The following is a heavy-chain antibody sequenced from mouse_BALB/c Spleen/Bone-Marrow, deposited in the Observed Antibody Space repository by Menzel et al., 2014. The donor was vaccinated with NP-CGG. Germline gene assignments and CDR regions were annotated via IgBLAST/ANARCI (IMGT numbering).Heavy chain of an antibody. V-gene: IGHV14-3*02. CDR1: GFNIKDTY. CDR3: ARNTQFAY. CDR2: IDPANGNT. D-gene: IGHD5-1-1*01. Sequence: VQLKQSGAELVKPGASVKLSCTASGFNIKDTYMHWVKQRPEQGLEWIGRIDPANGNTKYDPKFQGKATITADTSSNTANLQLSSLTPEDTAVYYCARNTQFAYWGQGTLVTVSA. J-gene: IGHJ3*01.